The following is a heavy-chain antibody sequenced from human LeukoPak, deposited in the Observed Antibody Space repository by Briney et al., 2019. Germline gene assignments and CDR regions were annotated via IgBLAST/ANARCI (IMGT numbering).Heavy chain of an antibody. CDR2: VSGSGINT. J-gene: IGHJ4*02. CDR1: GFTLSNYA. V-gene: IGHV3-23*01. Sequence: GGSLRLSCAASGFTLSNYAMSWVRQAPGKGLEWVSVVSGSGINTYYAESVKGRFTIFRDNSKNTLYLQMNNLRADDTAVFYCAKARTPYVSGSLDYWGQGTLVTVS. CDR3: AKARTPYVSGSLDY. D-gene: IGHD3-10*01.